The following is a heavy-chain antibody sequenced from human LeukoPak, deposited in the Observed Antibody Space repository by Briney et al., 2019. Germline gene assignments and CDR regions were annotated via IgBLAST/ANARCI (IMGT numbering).Heavy chain of an antibody. CDR1: GGSMRNYY. CDR2: IHYSGST. J-gene: IGHJ5*02. CDR3: ARGPLNWFDP. Sequence: SETLPLTCTVSGGSMRNYYWSWIRQYPGKGLEWIGYIHYSGSTDYNPSLRSRVTISVDTSKSQFSLKLSSVTAADTAVYYCARGPLNWFDPWGQGTLVTVSS. V-gene: IGHV4-59*08.